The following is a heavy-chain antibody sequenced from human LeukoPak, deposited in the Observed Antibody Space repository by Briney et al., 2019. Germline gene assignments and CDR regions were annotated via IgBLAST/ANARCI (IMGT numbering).Heavy chain of an antibody. CDR2: INHSGST. Sequence: PSETLSLTCAVYGGSFSGYYWSWIRQPPGKGLEWIGEINHSGSTNYNPSLKSRVTISVDTFKNQFSLKLSSVTAADTAVYYCARRRRYYDSSGYGYWGQGTLVTVSS. CDR1: GGSFSGYY. CDR3: ARRRRYYDSSGYGY. J-gene: IGHJ4*02. D-gene: IGHD3-22*01. V-gene: IGHV4-34*01.